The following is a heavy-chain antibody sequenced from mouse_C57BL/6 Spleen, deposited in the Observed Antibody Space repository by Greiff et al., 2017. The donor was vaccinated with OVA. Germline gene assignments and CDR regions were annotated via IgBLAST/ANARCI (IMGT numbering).Heavy chain of an antibody. CDR2: ISSGGSYT. V-gene: IGHV5-6*01. D-gene: IGHD1-1*01. J-gene: IGHJ1*03. Sequence: EVNVVKSGGDLVKPGGSLKLSCAASGFTFSSYGMSWVRQTPDKRLEWVATISSGGSYTYYPDSVKGRFTISRDNAKNTLYLQMSSLKSEDTAMYYCANYYGSSYDWYFDVWGTGTTVTVSS. CDR1: GFTFSSYG. CDR3: ANYYGSSYDWYFDV.